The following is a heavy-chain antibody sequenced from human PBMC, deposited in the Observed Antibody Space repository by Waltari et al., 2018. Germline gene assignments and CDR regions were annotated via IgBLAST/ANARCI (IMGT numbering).Heavy chain of an antibody. J-gene: IGHJ4*02. CDR2: INHSGST. D-gene: IGHD3-16*02. Sequence: QVQLQQWGAGLLKPSETLSLTCAVYGGSFSGYYWRWIRQPPGKGLEWIGEINHSGSTNYNPSLKSRVTISVDTSKNQFSLKLSSVTAADTAVYYCARAGRSYDYVWGSYRPYFDYWGQGTLVTVSS. V-gene: IGHV4-34*01. CDR3: ARAGRSYDYVWGSYRPYFDY. CDR1: GGSFSGYY.